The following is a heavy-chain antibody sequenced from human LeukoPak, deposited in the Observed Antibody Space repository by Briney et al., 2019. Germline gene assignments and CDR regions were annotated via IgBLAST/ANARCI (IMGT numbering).Heavy chain of an antibody. V-gene: IGHV3-23*01. CDR1: GFTFSSYA. D-gene: IGHD2-8*01. Sequence: PGGSLRLSCAASGFTFSSYAMSWVRQAPGKGLERVAGISGSGGSTCYADSVKGRFTISRDNSKNTLYLQMNSLGAEDTAVYYCAKERCTNAVCYFGSGMDVWGRGTTVTVSS. J-gene: IGHJ6*02. CDR3: AKERCTNAVCYFGSGMDV. CDR2: ISGSGGST.